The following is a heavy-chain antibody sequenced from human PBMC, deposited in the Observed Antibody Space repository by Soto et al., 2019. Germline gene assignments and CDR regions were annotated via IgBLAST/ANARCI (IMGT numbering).Heavy chain of an antibody. Sequence: ASVKVSCKASGFTFTSSAVQWVRQARGQRLEWIGWIVVGSGNTNYAQKFQERVTITRDMSTSTAYMELSSLRSEDTAVYYCARFVVVPAAKGSPRFDPWGQGTLDTVSS. V-gene: IGHV1-58*01. CDR3: ARFVVVPAAKGSPRFDP. CDR2: IVVGSGNT. CDR1: GFTFTSSA. D-gene: IGHD2-2*01. J-gene: IGHJ5*02.